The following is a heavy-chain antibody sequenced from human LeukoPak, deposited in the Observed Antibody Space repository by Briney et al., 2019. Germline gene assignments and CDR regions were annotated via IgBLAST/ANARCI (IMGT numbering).Heavy chain of an antibody. CDR2: INPNSGGT. D-gene: IGHD3-10*01. CDR3: AREVYYGSGSYYTAFDY. CDR1: GYTFTGYY. V-gene: IGHV1-2*02. J-gene: IGHJ4*02. Sequence: ASVKVSCKAFGYTFTGYYMHWVRQAPGQGLEWMGWINPNSGGTNYAQKFQGRVTMTRDTSISTAYMELSRLRSDDTAVYYCAREVYYGSGSYYTAFDYWGQGTLVTVSS.